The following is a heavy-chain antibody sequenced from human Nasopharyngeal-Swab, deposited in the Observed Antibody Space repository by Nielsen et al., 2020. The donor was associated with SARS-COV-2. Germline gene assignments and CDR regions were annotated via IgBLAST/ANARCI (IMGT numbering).Heavy chain of an antibody. J-gene: IGHJ4*02. Sequence: GGSLRLSCVVSGLSFSNSWMNWVRQAPGKGLEWVANIKQDGSKKNYVDSVKGRFTISRDDAMNSLYLQMNSLRAEDTAVYYCATHNDYRFENWGQGTLVTVSS. CDR3: ATHNDYRFEN. V-gene: IGHV3-7*05. CDR2: IKQDGSKK. CDR1: GLSFSNSW. D-gene: IGHD4-11*01.